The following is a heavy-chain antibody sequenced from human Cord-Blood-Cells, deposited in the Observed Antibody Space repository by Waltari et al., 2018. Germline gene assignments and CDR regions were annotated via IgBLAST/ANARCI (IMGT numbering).Heavy chain of an antibody. CDR1: GGSFSGYY. V-gene: IGHV4-34*01. CDR3: ARGLTSGYYDSSGYYY. D-gene: IGHD3-22*01. Sequence: QVQLQQWGAGLLKPSETLSLTCAVYGGSFSGYYWSWIRQHPGKGLGWIGEINHSGSTNYNPSLKSRVTISVDTSKNQYSLKLSSVTAADTAVYYCARGLTSGYYDSSGYYYWGQGTLVTVSS. J-gene: IGHJ4*02. CDR2: INHSGST.